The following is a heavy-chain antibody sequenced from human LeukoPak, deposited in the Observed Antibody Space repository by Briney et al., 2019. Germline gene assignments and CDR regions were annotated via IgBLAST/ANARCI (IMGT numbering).Heavy chain of an antibody. D-gene: IGHD1-26*01. CDR3: ARVGKSGSYPFDC. CDR2: IKQDGSEQ. CDR1: GFTFNSYW. J-gene: IGHJ4*02. Sequence: GGSLRLSCAASGFTFNSYWMTWVRQAPGRGLEWLANIKQDGSEQYYVDSVKGRFTISRDNAKNSLYLQMNSLRAGDTAVYYCARVGKSGSYPFDCWGQGSLVTVSS. V-gene: IGHV3-7*05.